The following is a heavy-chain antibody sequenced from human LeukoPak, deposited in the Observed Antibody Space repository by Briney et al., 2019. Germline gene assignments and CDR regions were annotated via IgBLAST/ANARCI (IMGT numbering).Heavy chain of an antibody. V-gene: IGHV3-23*01. CDR1: GFTFSSCA. J-gene: IGHJ5*02. CDR2: ISGGGGNT. D-gene: IGHD3-9*01. Sequence: PGGSLRLSCAASGFTFSSCAMGWVRQAPGKGLEWVSAISGGGGNTYYADSVRGRFTISRDNSKNTLYLQMNSLRAEDTAVYYCAREVDLRYFDWLPTRGSGWFDPWGQGTLVTVSS. CDR3: AREVDLRYFDWLPTRGSGWFDP.